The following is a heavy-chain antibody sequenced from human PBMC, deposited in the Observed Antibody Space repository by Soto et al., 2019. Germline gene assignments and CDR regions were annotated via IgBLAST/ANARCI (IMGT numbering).Heavy chain of an antibody. D-gene: IGHD3-10*01. CDR1: GGSISSGDYY. J-gene: IGHJ4*02. CDR3: ARRNHGSGFYENFDY. Sequence: LTCTVSGGSISSGDYYWSWTRQPPGKGLEWIGYIFYSGSTYYNPSLQSRVTISADTSKNQFSLSLSSVTAADTAVYYCARRNHGSGFYENFDYWGQATLVTVSS. CDR2: IFYSGST. V-gene: IGHV4-30-4*01.